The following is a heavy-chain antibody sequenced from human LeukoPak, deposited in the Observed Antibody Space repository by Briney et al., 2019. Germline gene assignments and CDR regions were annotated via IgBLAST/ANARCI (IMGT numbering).Heavy chain of an antibody. V-gene: IGHV1-3*01. CDR2: INAGNGNT. Sequence: ASVKVSCKASGYTFTSYAMHWVRQAPGQRLEWMGWINAGNGNTKYSQKFQGRVTITRDTSASTAYMELSSLRSEDTAVYYCARPRCGGDCSRPLRSFGLWGRGTLVTVSS. CDR1: GYTFTSYA. D-gene: IGHD2-21*02. CDR3: ARPRCGGDCSRPLRSFGL. J-gene: IGHJ2*01.